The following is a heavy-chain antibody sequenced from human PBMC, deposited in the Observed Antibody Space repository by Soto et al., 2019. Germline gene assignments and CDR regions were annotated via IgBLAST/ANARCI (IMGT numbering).Heavy chain of an antibody. V-gene: IGHV1-69*06. Sequence: AASVKVSCKASGYTFTGYHMHWVRQAPGQGLEWMGGIIPIFGTANYAQKFQGRVTITADKSTSTAYMELSSLRSEDTAVYYCARPHFGVAGGPFTLDYWGQGTLVTVSS. D-gene: IGHD2-15*01. CDR3: ARPHFGVAGGPFTLDY. J-gene: IGHJ4*02. CDR1: GYTFTGYH. CDR2: IIPIFGTA.